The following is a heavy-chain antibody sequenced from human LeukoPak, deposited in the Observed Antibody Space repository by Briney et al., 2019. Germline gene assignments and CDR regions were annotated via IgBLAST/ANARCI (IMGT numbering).Heavy chain of an antibody. V-gene: IGHV4-30-2*01. CDR1: GGSISSGGYS. Sequence: SETLSLTCAASGGSISSGGYSWSWIRQPPGKGLEWIGYIYHSGSTYYNPSLKSRVTISVDRSKNQFSLKLSSVTAADTAVYYCARGGFGELSPAFDYWGQGTLVTVSS. D-gene: IGHD3-16*02. CDR2: IYHSGST. J-gene: IGHJ4*02. CDR3: ARGGFGELSPAFDY.